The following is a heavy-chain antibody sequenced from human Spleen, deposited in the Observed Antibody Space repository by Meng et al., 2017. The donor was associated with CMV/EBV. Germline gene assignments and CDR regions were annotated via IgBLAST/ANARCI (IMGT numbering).Heavy chain of an antibody. CDR1: GGSIRRYY. J-gene: IGHJ4*02. CDR3: ARGGRYSFSWYGFYAF. V-gene: IGHV4-59*01. Sequence: GSLRLSCTVPGGSIRRYYWSWIRQSPGKGLEWIGYLYDGGNTNYNPSLQSRVTMAVDASKNQFSLKLASVTAADTAVYFCARGGRYSFSWYGFYAFWGQGTLVTVSS. CDR2: LYDGGNT. D-gene: IGHD6-13*01.